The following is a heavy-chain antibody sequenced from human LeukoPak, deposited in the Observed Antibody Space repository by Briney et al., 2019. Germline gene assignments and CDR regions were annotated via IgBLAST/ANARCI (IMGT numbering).Heavy chain of an antibody. D-gene: IGHD3-22*01. CDR2: INPDSGGA. CDR3: ARDLDDSSGDDY. Sequence: ASVKVSCKTSGFTFTGYYIHWVRQATGQGFEWIGWINPDSGGAEYAQKFQGRVTMTRDTSISTVYMELNSLTSDDTAVYYCARDLDDSSGDDYWGQGTLVTVSS. CDR1: GFTFTGYY. V-gene: IGHV1-2*02. J-gene: IGHJ4*02.